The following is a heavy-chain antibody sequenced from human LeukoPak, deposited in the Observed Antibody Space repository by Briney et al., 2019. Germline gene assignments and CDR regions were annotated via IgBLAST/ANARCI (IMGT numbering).Heavy chain of an antibody. V-gene: IGHV4-34*01. CDR2: INHSGST. Sequence: SETLSLTCAVYGGSFSGYYWSWIRQPPGKGLEWIGEINHSGSTNYNPSLKSRVTISVDTSKNQFSLKLSSVTAEDTAVYYCARDARHSAAWFDPWGQGTLVTVSS. D-gene: IGHD6-6*01. CDR3: ARDARHSAAWFDP. J-gene: IGHJ5*02. CDR1: GGSFSGYY.